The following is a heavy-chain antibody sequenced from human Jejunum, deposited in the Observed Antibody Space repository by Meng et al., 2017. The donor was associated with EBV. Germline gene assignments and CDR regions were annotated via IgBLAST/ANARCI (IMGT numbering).Heavy chain of an antibody. V-gene: IGHV7-4-1*02. CDR1: GYTFSRYA. CDR3: ASDISTATFGY. Sequence: QVRLVHAGLRLKKPGAPVKVSCKASGYTFSRYAMNWVRQAPGQGLEWMGWINTRTGNPAYAQGLTGRFVFSLDTSVSTAYLQISSLKAEDTAVYYCASDISTATFGYWGQGTLVTVSS. CDR2: INTRTGNP. J-gene: IGHJ4*02. D-gene: IGHD2-21*02.